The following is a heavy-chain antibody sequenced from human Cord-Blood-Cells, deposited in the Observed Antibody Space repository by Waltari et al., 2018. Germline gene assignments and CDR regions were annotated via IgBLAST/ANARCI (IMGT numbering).Heavy chain of an antibody. CDR2: IKSKTDGGTT. D-gene: IGHD2-2*01. V-gene: IGHV3-15*01. CDR1: GFTFSNAW. Sequence: EVQLVESGGGLVKPGGSLRLSCAASGFTFSNAWISWVRQAPGKGLEWVGRIKSKTDGGTTDYAAPVKGRFTISRDDSKNTLYLQMNSLKTEDTAVYYCTTDIVVPAANAFDIWGQGTMVTVSS. CDR3: TTDIVVPAANAFDI. J-gene: IGHJ3*02.